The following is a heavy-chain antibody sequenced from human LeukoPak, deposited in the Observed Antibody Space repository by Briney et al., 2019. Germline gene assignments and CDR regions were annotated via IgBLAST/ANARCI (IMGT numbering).Heavy chain of an antibody. CDR1: GYTPTALS. CDR3: ATGARGQSLVLGNWFDP. V-gene: IGHV1-24*01. Sequence: ASAKVSCTVSGYTPTALSMHWVRQAPGKGLEWMGGFDPEDGETIYAQKFQGRVTMTEDTSTDTAYMELSSLRSEDTAVYYCATGARGQSLVLGNWFDPWGQGTLVTVSS. D-gene: IGHD6-19*01. J-gene: IGHJ5*02. CDR2: FDPEDGET.